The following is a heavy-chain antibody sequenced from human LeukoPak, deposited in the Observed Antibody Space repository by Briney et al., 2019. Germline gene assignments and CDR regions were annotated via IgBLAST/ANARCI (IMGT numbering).Heavy chain of an antibody. CDR1: GYTFTSYG. CDR3: ARDRRYYYGSGSPPVYFDY. J-gene: IGHJ4*02. Sequence: ASVEVSCKASGYTFTSYGISWVRQAPGQGLEWMGWISAYNGNTNYAQKLQGRVTMTTDTSTSTAYMELRSLRSDDTAVYYCARDRRYYYGSGSPPVYFDYWGQGTLVTVSS. V-gene: IGHV1-18*01. CDR2: ISAYNGNT. D-gene: IGHD3-10*01.